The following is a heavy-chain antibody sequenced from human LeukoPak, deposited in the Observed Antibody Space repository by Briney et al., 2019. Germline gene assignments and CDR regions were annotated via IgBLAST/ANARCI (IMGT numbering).Heavy chain of an antibody. Sequence: ASVKVSCKASGYTFTSYGISWVRQAPGQGLEWMGRINPNSGGTNYAQKFQGRVTMTRDTSISTAYMELSRLRSDDTAVYYCARGGVGATTNDYWGQGTLVTVSS. D-gene: IGHD1-26*01. V-gene: IGHV1-2*06. J-gene: IGHJ4*02. CDR3: ARGGVGATTNDY. CDR2: INPNSGGT. CDR1: GYTFTSYG.